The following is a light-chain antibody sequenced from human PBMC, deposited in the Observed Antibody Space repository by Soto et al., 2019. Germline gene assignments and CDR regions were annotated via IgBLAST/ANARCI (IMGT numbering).Light chain of an antibody. V-gene: IGLV1-47*02. CDR3: SSWDGSLSGYV. CDR2: NNN. CDR1: SSNIGSNY. J-gene: IGLJ1*01. Sequence: HSVLTQPPSASGTPGQGVTISCSGSSSNIGSNYVYWYQQLPGTAPKLLIYNNNQRPSGVPDRFSASKSGTSASLAIRGLRSDDEADYYCSSWDGSLSGYVFGAGTKANVL.